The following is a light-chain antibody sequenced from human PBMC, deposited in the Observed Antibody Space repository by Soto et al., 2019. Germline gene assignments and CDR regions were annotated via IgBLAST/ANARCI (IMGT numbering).Light chain of an antibody. CDR2: DGS. V-gene: IGLV2-23*01. CDR3: CSYAGSTTWV. CDR1: SSDVGTYNL. Sequence: QSALTQPASVSGSPGQSITISCTGTSSDVGTYNLVSWYQHHPGKAPKLMTYDGSKRPSGVSNRFSGSKSGNTASLTISGLQAEDEADYYCCSYAGSTTWVFGGGTKVTVL. J-gene: IGLJ2*01.